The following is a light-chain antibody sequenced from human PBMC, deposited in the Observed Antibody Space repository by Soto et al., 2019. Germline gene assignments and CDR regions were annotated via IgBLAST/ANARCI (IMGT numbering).Light chain of an antibody. Sequence: DIQMTQSPASLSTSVGDRITITCRASQNINNHLNWYHQEPGKAPKLLISGASVFRGGVPSRFSGSGSGTDFTLTISSLQPEDLGTYYCQQNYITPPTFGPGTRVDF. J-gene: IGKJ3*01. CDR1: QNINNH. V-gene: IGKV1-39*01. CDR3: QQNYITPPT. CDR2: GAS.